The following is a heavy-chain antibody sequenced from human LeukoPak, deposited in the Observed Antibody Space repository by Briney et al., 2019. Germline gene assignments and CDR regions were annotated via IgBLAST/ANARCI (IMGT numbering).Heavy chain of an antibody. J-gene: IGHJ4*02. CDR2: IYYSGST. CDR1: GFTFSDYY. D-gene: IGHD2-2*01. CDR3: ARLQDSNTSLDY. V-gene: IGHV4-31*02. Sequence: LRLSCAASGFTFSDYYWSWIRQHPGKGLEWIGYIYYSGSTYYNPSLKSRVTISVDTSKNQFSLKLSSVTAADTAVYYCARLQDSNTSLDYWGQGTLVTVSS.